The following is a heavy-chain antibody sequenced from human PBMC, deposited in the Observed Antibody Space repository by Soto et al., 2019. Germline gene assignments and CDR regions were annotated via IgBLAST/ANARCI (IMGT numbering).Heavy chain of an antibody. D-gene: IGHD5-12*01. CDR1: GSTYSRYW. CDR3: RRCNSGYGNFSY. J-gene: IGHJ4*02. Sequence: GVTLRPPGAACGSTYSRYWKHCDRQAPRKGRVSVSRIKGDGSETNSADSVQGRFPISRDNARNTLYQQFNSLRAEETPVFYGRRCNSGYGNFSYWDQGTRVT. CDR2: IKGDGSET. V-gene: IGHV3-74*01.